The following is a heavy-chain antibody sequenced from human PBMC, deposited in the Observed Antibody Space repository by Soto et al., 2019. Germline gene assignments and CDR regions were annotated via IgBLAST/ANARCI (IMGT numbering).Heavy chain of an antibody. CDR2: IWYDGSNK. D-gene: IGHD3-16*01. Sequence: QVQVVESGGGVVQPGRSLRLSCAASGFIFSSYGMHWVRQAPGKGLEWVAVIWYDGSNKYYADSVKGRFTISRDNSKNTLYLQMNSLGAEDTAVYYCASDLWYDRLGDLYSWGQGTLVTVSS. J-gene: IGHJ4*02. CDR1: GFIFSSYG. CDR3: ASDLWYDRLGDLYS. V-gene: IGHV3-33*01.